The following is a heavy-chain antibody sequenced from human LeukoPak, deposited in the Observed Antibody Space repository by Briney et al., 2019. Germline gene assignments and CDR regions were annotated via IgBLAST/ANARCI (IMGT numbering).Heavy chain of an antibody. CDR1: GGSISSYY. CDR3: ARRFIGSYSDAFDI. D-gene: IGHD1-26*01. J-gene: IGHJ3*02. Sequence: PSETLSLTCTVSGGSISSYYWSWIRQPPGKGLEWIGYIYYSGSTNYNPSLKSRVTISLDTSKNHFSLKLSSVTAADTAVYYCARRFIGSYSDAFDIWGQGTMVTVSS. V-gene: IGHV4-59*08. CDR2: IYYSGST.